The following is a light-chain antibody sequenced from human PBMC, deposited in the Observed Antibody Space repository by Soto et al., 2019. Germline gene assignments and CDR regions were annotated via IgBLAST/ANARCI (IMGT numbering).Light chain of an antibody. CDR1: SSDVGGYNY. Sequence: QSVLTQPASVSGSPGQSITISCTGTSSDVGGYNYVSWYQQHPGKAPKLMIYEVSNRPSGVSNRFSGSKSGNTASLTISGLQAEGEADYYCSSYTSSSTYVFATGTKVTVL. J-gene: IGLJ1*01. CDR2: EVS. V-gene: IGLV2-14*01. CDR3: SSYTSSSTYV.